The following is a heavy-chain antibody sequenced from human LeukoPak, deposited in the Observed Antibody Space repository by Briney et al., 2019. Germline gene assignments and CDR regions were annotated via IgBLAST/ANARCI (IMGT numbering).Heavy chain of an antibody. V-gene: IGHV3-23*01. D-gene: IGHD5-24*01. CDR3: AKLQGDGYSYLFDY. CDR1: GFTFSNYG. Sequence: GGSLRLSCAASGFTFSNYGMSWVRQAPGKGLEWVSVITGSGGTTYYADSVKGRFTISRDNSKNTLYLQMNSLRAEDTAVYYCAKLQGDGYSYLFDYWGQGTLVTVSS. J-gene: IGHJ4*02. CDR2: ITGSGGTT.